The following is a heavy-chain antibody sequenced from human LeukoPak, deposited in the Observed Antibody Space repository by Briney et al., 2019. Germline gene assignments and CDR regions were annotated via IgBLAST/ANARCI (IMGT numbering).Heavy chain of an antibody. Sequence: ASVKISCKVSGYTFTDYYMHWVRQAPGKGLEWMGLVDPEDGETIYAEKFQGRVTITADTSTDTAYMELSSLTSEDTAVYYCATARRCFAGNGGAFDIWGQGTMVTVSS. CDR3: ATARRCFAGNGGAFDI. J-gene: IGHJ3*02. D-gene: IGHD3-9*01. V-gene: IGHV1-69-2*01. CDR1: GYTFTDYY. CDR2: VDPEDGET.